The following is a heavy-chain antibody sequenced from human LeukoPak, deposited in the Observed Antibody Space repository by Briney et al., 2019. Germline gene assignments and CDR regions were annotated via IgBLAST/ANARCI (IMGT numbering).Heavy chain of an antibody. CDR1: GFTFSSYG. CDR3: AKDCIEGWLPEH. CDR2: ISTDGGNK. J-gene: IGHJ1*01. Sequence: PGRSLRLSCAASGFTFSSYGMHWVRQAPGKGLEWVALISTDGGNKYYADSVKGRFTISRDNSKNTLYLQMNSLRPEDTAVFYCAKDCIEGWLPEHWGQGTLVTVSS. V-gene: IGHV3-30*18. D-gene: IGHD6-19*01.